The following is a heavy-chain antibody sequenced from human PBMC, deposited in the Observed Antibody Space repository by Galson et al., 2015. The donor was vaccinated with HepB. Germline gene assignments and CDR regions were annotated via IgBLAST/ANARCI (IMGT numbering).Heavy chain of an antibody. J-gene: IGHJ4*02. CDR3: ANGLKYYYGSGSPPAY. Sequence: SLRLSCAASGFTFSSYAMSWVRQAPGKGLEWVSAISGSGGSTYYADSVKGRFTISRDNSKNTLYLQMNSLRAEDTAVYYCANGLKYYYGSGSPPAYWGQGTLVTVSS. CDR1: GFTFSSYA. V-gene: IGHV3-23*01. D-gene: IGHD3-10*01. CDR2: ISGSGGST.